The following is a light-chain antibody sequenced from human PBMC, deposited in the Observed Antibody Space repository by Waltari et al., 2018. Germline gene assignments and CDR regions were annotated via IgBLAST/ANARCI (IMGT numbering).Light chain of an antibody. CDR2: AVS. CDR1: GTDVGELNP. Sequence: QSALTQPASVSGSPGQSLTISCAGAGTDVGELNPVSRYQQHPGKAPKLLMSAVSNRPSGVSNRFSGSLAGSTASLTIFGLQAEDEAAYYCTSYTYSKTTLFGGGTKLTVL. J-gene: IGLJ2*01. V-gene: IGLV2-14*01. CDR3: TSYTYSKTTL.